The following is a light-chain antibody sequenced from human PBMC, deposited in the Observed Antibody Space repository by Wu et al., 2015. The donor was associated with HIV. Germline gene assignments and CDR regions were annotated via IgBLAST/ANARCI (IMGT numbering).Light chain of an antibody. CDR2: GAS. CDR3: QQHASSPPIT. CDR1: QSVTSNN. J-gene: IGKJ5*01. Sequence: ETVLTQSPGTLSLSPGERATLSCRASQSVTSNNLAWYQQKPGQAPRLLIYGASTRATGIPDRFSGSGSGTDFTLIISRLEPEDFALYYCQQHASSPPITFGQGTRLEIK. V-gene: IGKV3-20*01.